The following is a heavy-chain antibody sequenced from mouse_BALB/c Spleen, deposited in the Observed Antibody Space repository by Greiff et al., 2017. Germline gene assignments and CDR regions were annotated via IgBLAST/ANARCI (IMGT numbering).Heavy chain of an antibody. CDR3: ARSRYGSSYGNYYAMDY. CDR2: ISSGSSTI. Sequence: EVKLMESGGGLVQPGGSRKLSCAASGFTFSSFGMHWVRQAPEKGLEWVAYISSGSSTIYYADTVKGRFTISRDNPKNTLFLQMTSLRSEDTAMYYCARSRYGSSYGNYYAMDYWGQGTSVTVSS. D-gene: IGHD1-1*01. J-gene: IGHJ4*01. CDR1: GFTFSSFG. V-gene: IGHV5-17*02.